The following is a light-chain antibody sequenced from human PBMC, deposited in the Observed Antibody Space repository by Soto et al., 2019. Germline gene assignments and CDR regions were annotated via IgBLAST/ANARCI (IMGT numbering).Light chain of an antibody. J-gene: IGKJ1*01. CDR2: DAS. V-gene: IGKV3-11*01. CDR1: QSVGSY. Sequence: EIVLTQSPATLSLSPGERATLSCRASQSVGSYLAWYQQKPGQAPRLLIYDASNRATGIPARLSGSGSGTDFTLTIRSLEPEDFAVYYCQQRSNWPPTWTFGQGTKVEIK. CDR3: QQRSNWPPTWT.